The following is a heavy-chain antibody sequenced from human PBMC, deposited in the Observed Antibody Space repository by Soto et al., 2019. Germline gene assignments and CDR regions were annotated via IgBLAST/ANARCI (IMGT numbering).Heavy chain of an antibody. V-gene: IGHV3-33*01. CDR3: ARDVWSPGDPVKYGMDV. CDR1: GFTFSSYG. Sequence: QVQLVESGGGVVQPGRSLRLSCAASGFTFSSYGMHWVRQAPGKGLEWVAVIWYDGSNKYYADSVKGRFTISRDNSKNTVDLQMSCLRAEDTAVYYCARDVWSPGDPVKYGMDVWGRGTTVTV. CDR2: IWYDGSNK. D-gene: IGHD2-8*01. J-gene: IGHJ6*02.